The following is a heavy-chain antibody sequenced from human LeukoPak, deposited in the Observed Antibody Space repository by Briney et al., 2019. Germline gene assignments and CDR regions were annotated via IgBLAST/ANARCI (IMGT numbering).Heavy chain of an antibody. D-gene: IGHD3-10*01. Sequence: KTGGSLRLSCAAPEFTFSTYSMNWVRQAPGKGLEWVSSISSSSSYIFYADSVKGRFTISSDNAKKSLSLQMNSLRAEDTAVHYCARDRGEDYYGSGNYLRAFDIWGQGTMVTVSS. J-gene: IGHJ3*02. V-gene: IGHV3-21*01. CDR1: EFTFSTYS. CDR3: ARDRGEDYYGSGNYLRAFDI. CDR2: ISSSSSYI.